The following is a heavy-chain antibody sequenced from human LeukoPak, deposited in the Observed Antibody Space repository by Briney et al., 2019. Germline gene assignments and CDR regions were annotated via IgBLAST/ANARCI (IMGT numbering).Heavy chain of an antibody. Sequence: SETLSLTCTVSGGXISSSSYYWGWIRQPPGKGLVWIGSIYYSGSTYYNPSLKSRVTISVDTSKNQFSLKLTSVTAADTAVYYCARHGHHGDHDYWGQGTLVTVSS. V-gene: IGHV4-39*01. CDR1: GGXISSSSYY. CDR3: ARHGHHGDHDY. J-gene: IGHJ4*02. D-gene: IGHD2-21*02. CDR2: IYYSGST.